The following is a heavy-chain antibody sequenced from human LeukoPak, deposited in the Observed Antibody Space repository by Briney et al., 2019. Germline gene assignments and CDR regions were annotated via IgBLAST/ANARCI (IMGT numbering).Heavy chain of an antibody. CDR1: GYAFTSYY. CDR2: INPSGGST. V-gene: IGHV1-46*01. J-gene: IGHJ4*02. CDR3: ARDGGEDYYDSSGYYLLDY. D-gene: IGHD3-22*01. Sequence: GASVKVSCKASGYAFTSYYMHWVRQAPGQGLEWMGIINPSGGSTSYAQKFQGRVTMTRDTSTSTVYMELSSLRSEDTAVYYCARDGGEDYYDSSGYYLLDYWGQGTLVTVSS.